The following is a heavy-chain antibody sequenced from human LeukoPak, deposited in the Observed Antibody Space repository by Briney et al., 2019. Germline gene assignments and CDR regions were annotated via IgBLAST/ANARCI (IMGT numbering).Heavy chain of an antibody. CDR2: IYYSGST. J-gene: IGHJ3*02. CDR3: ASYHYSNDAFDI. Sequence: SDTLSLTCTVSGGSVSSVSYYWSWIRQPPGKGLEWIAYIYYSGSTNYNPSLKSRVTISVDMSKNQFTLKLSSVTAADTAVYYCASYHYSNDAFDIWGQGTMVTVSS. D-gene: IGHD2-15*01. CDR1: GGSVSSVSYY. V-gene: IGHV4-61*01.